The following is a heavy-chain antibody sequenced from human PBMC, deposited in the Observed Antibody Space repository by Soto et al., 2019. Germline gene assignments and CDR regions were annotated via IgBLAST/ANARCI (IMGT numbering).Heavy chain of an antibody. V-gene: IGHV4-61*01. D-gene: IGHD2-8*01. CDR3: ERELGLTGRPDAKHYYYALDV. CDR1: GVSVSNRTHY. J-gene: IGHJ6*02. CDR2: LYYGGT. Sequence: SLTCEVSGVSVSNRTHYWTWIRQPPGKGLEWIGFLYYGGTNYNLSLKSRLTIALDTSKHQISLNLSSLTAADTAVYYCERELGLTGRPDAKHYYYALDVCSEGTAVTDS.